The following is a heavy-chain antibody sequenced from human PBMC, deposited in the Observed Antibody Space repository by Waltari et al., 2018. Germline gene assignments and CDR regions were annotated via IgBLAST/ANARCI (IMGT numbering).Heavy chain of an antibody. J-gene: IGHJ4*02. V-gene: IGHV3-30*02. Sequence: VQLVESGGVVVQPGGSLRLPREASGFTCSSFGMHTLRQAPGNGLEWGVFIRYDGSNKYYAESVKGRFTISRDNSKNTLYLQMNSLRAEDTAVYYCASREGWELPPNWGQGTLVTVSS. CDR1: GFTCSSFG. CDR2: IRYDGSNK. D-gene: IGHD1-26*01. CDR3: ASREGWELPPN.